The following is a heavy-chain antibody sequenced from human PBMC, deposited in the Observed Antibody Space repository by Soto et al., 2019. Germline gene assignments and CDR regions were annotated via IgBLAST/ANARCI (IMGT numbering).Heavy chain of an antibody. V-gene: IGHV4-34*01. D-gene: IGHD5-12*01. J-gene: IGHJ6*02. CDR2: INHSGST. CDR1: GGSFSGYH. CDR3: ARNARWLRTYYYYGMDV. Sequence: SETLSLTCAVYGGSFSGYHWSWIRQPPGKGLEWIGEINHSGSTNYNPSLKSRVTISMETSKNQFSLKLNSVTAADTAVYYCARNARWLRTYYYYGMDVWGQGTTVTVSS.